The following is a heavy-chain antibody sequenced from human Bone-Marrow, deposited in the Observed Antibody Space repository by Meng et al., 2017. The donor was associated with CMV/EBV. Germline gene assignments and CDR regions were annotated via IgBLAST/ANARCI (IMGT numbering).Heavy chain of an antibody. Sequence: GGSLRLSCAASGFTFSSYAMSWVRQAPGKGLEWVSAISGSGGSTYYADSVKGRFTISRDNSKSTLYLQMNSLRAEDTAVYYCAKDLYLRSTSCLHYWGQGTLVTVSS. CDR1: GFTFSSYA. CDR3: AKDLYLRSTSCLHY. D-gene: IGHD2-2*01. V-gene: IGHV3-23*01. J-gene: IGHJ4*02. CDR2: ISGSGGST.